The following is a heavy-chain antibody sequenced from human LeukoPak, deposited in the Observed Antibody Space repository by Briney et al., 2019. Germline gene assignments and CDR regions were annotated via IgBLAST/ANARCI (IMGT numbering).Heavy chain of an antibody. CDR2: INHSGGT. D-gene: IGHD5-24*01. CDR3: ARGRRDGYNFIPD. V-gene: IGHV4-34*01. J-gene: IGHJ4*02. CDR1: GGSFSGYY. Sequence: SETLSLTCAVYGGSFSGYYWSWIRQPPGKGLEWIGEINHSGGTNYNPSLKSRVTISVDTSKNQFSLKLSSVTAADTAVYYCARGRRDGYNFIPDWGQGTLVTVSS.